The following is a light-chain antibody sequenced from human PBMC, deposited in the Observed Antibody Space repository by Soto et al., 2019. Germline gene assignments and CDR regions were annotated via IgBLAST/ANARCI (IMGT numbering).Light chain of an antibody. CDR3: QSSDSSLSGWV. V-gene: IGLV1-40*01. CDR1: SSNIGAGYD. J-gene: IGLJ3*02. Sequence: QSVLTQPPSVSGAPGQSVTLSCTGRSSNIGAGYDVHWYQQLPGTAPKLLIYGNSNRPSGVPDRFSGSKSVTSASLAITGLQAEDEAEYYCQSSDSSLSGWVFGGGTKLTGL. CDR2: GNS.